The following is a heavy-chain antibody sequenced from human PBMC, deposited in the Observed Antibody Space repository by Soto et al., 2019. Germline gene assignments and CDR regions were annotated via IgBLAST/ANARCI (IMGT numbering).Heavy chain of an antibody. CDR2: IYHSGST. D-gene: IGHD3-22*01. CDR1: GGSISSSNW. V-gene: IGHV4-4*02. J-gene: IGHJ4*02. CDR3: ARPYRPTYYDSMPVGY. Sequence: SETLSLTCAVSGGSISSSNWWSWVRQPPGKGLEWIGEIYHSGSTNYNPSLKSRVTISVDKSKNQFSLKLSSVTAADTAVYYCARPYRPTYYDSMPVGYWGQGTLVTVSS.